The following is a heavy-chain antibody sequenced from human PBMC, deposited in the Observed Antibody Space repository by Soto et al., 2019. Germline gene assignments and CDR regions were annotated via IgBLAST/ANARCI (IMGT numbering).Heavy chain of an antibody. CDR2: ISAYNGNT. J-gene: IGHJ5*02. D-gene: IGHD3-3*01. CDR3: ARVGTFSYYDFWSGSLNWFDP. Sequence: ASVKVSCKASGYTFTSSGISWVRQDPGQGLEWMGWISAYNGNTNYAQKLQGRVTMTTDTSTSTAYMELRSLRSDDTAVYYCARVGTFSYYDFWSGSLNWFDPWGQGTLVTVSS. CDR1: GYTFTSSG. V-gene: IGHV1-18*01.